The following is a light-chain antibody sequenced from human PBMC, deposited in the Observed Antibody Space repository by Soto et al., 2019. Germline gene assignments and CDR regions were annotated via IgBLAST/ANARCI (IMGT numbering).Light chain of an antibody. V-gene: IGKV3D-20*02. CDR3: QQRSNWPRIT. CDR2: GVS. CDR1: QSFSSSY. Sequence: EIVLTQSPGTLSLSPGQTATLSCRASQSFSSSYLAWYQQKPGQAPRLLTYGVSSRATGVPDRFSGSGSGTDFTLTISSLEPEDFAVYYCQQRSNWPRITFGGGTKVDIK. J-gene: IGKJ4*01.